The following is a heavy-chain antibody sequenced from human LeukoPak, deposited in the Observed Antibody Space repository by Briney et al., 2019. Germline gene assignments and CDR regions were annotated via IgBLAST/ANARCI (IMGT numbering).Heavy chain of an antibody. J-gene: IGHJ5*02. CDR1: GFTVSSNY. CDR3: ARAGTISRCFDP. CDR2: IYSGGST. D-gene: IGHD1-14*01. Sequence: SGGSLRLSCAASGFTVSSNYMSWVRQAPGKGLEWVSVIYSGGSTYYADSVKGRFTISRDNSKNTLYLQMNSLRAEDTAVYYCARAGTISRCFDPWGQGTLVTVSS. V-gene: IGHV3-66*01.